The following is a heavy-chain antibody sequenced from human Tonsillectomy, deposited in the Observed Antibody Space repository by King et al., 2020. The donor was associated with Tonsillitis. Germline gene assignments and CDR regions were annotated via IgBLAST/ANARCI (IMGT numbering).Heavy chain of an antibody. D-gene: IGHD5-24*01. J-gene: IGHJ4*02. CDR2: IYSGGSST. V-gene: IGHV3-23*03. Sequence: VQLVESGGGLVQPGGSLRLSCAASGFTFSSYAMSWVRQAPGKGLEWVSVIYSGGSSTYYADSVKGRFTISRDNSKNTLYLQMNSLRAEDTAVYYCAKGGGGYTPIFGGQGTLVTVSS. CDR1: GFTFSSYA. CDR3: AKGGGGYTPIF.